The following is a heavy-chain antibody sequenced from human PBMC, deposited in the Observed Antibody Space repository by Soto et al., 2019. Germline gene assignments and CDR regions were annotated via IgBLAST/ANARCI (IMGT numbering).Heavy chain of an antibody. CDR3: ARVNWNYEFYFGY. V-gene: IGHV1-69*01. Sequence: QVQLVQSGAAVRKPGSSVKVSCKSAGGTFRSYAISWVRQAPGQGLEWMGGDIHIFGTANFAQKFQGRVTITADESTSTAYMELSSLRSEDTAVYYCARVNWNYEFYFGYWGQGTLVTVSS. CDR1: GGTFRSYA. J-gene: IGHJ4*02. D-gene: IGHD1-7*01. CDR2: DIHIFGTA.